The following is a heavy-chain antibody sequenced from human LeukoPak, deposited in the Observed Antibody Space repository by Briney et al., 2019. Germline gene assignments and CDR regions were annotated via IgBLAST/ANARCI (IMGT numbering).Heavy chain of an antibody. V-gene: IGHV1-46*01. CDR2: INPSGGST. D-gene: IGHD3-3*01. Sequence: ASVKVSCKASGYTFTSYYMHWVRQAPGQELEWMGIINPSGGSTSYAQKFQGRVTMTRDTSTSTVYMELSSLRSEDTAVYYCARDREIFGVVMRGDLFDYWGQGTLVTVSS. CDR3: ARDREIFGVVMRGDLFDY. J-gene: IGHJ4*02. CDR1: GYTFTSYY.